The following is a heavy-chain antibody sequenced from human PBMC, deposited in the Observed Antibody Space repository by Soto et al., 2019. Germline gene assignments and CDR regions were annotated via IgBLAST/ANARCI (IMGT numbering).Heavy chain of an antibody. CDR2: ISGTGGNT. J-gene: IGHJ4*02. CDR1: GFTFNSYA. D-gene: IGHD3-3*01. V-gene: IGHV3-23*01. CDR3: AKTHDYDFWSGKGGYYFDC. Sequence: GGSLRLSCAASGFTFNSYAMSWVRQAPGKGLEWVSAISGTGGNTYYADSVKGRFTVSRDNSENTLYLQMNSLRAEDTAVFYCAKTHDYDFWSGKGGYYFDCWGQGTLVTVSS.